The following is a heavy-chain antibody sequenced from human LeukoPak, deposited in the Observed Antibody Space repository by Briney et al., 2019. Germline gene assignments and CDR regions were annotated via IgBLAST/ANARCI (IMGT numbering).Heavy chain of an antibody. V-gene: IGHV6-1*01. D-gene: IGHD6-13*01. CDR3: ARVIRIAAAGTSYYYGMDV. CDR2: TYSRSKWYN. J-gene: IGHJ6*02. CDR1: GDSVSSNSAA. Sequence: SQTLSLTCAISGDSVSSNSAAWNWIRQSPSRGLEWLGRTYSRSKWYNDYAVSVKSRITINPDTSKNQFSLQLNSVTPEDTAVYYCARVIRIAAAGTSYYYGMDVWGQGTTVTVSS.